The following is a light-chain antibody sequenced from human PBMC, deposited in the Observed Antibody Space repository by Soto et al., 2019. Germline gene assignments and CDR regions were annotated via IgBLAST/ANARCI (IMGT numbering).Light chain of an antibody. CDR2: ATT. J-gene: IGKJ5*01. Sequence: EMVLTQSPGTLSLSPGERATLSCRASQSVSSIYLAWYQQKPGQAPSLLIYATTSRATGIPDRFSGSGSGTDFSLTISLLETEHLAVYYCHQYGSSPITFGQGTRLDIK. CDR3: HQYGSSPIT. CDR1: QSVSSIY. V-gene: IGKV3-20*01.